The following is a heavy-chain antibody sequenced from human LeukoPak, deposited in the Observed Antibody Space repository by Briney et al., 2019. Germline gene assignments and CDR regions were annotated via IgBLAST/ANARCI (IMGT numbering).Heavy chain of an antibody. J-gene: IGHJ4*02. CDR3: ARTLSGGHNSDY. D-gene: IGHD5-24*01. CDR2: ITSSSGYI. Sequence: NPGGSLRLSCAASGFTFSSYAMSWVRQAPGKGLEWVSSITSSSGYILYADSVKGRFTISRDNAKNSLYLQVTSLRAEDTAVYYCARTLSGGHNSDYWGQGTLVTVSS. V-gene: IGHV3-21*01. CDR1: GFTFSSYA.